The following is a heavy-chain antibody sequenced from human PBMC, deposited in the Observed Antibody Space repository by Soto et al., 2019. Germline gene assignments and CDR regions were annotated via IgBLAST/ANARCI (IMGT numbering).Heavy chain of an antibody. V-gene: IGHV1-8*01. CDR2: MNPNSGNT. J-gene: IGHJ6*02. CDR1: GYTFTSYD. Sequence: GASVKVSCKASGYTFTSYDINWVRQATGQRLERMGWMNPNSGNTGYAQKFQGRVTMTRNTSISTAYMELSSLRSEDTAVYYCARIGSWDIVVVVAATDGMDVWGQGTTVTVSS. D-gene: IGHD2-15*01. CDR3: ARIGSWDIVVVVAATDGMDV.